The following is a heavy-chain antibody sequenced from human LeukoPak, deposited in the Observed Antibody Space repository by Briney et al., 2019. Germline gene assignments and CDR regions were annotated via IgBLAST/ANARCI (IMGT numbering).Heavy chain of an antibody. D-gene: IGHD2-21*02. CDR1: GFTFSSYA. Sequence: GGSLRLSCAASGFTFSSYAMSWVRQAPGKGLEWVSYIRSGGSTIYYADSVKGRFTISRDNAKNSLYLQMHSLRAEDTAVYYCARGGFCGGDCHSTLFDYWGQGTLVTVSS. J-gene: IGHJ4*02. V-gene: IGHV3-48*03. CDR2: IRSGGSTI. CDR3: ARGGFCGGDCHSTLFDY.